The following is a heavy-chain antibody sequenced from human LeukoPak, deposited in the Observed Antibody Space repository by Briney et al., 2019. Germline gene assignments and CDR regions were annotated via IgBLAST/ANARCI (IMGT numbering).Heavy chain of an antibody. V-gene: IGHV4-34*01. CDR3: ARDRQWFGELSWFDP. J-gene: IGHJ5*02. Sequence: SETLSLTCAVYGVSFSGYCWSWIRQPPGKGLEWIGEINHSGSTNYNPSLKSRVTISVDTSKNQFSLKLNSVTAADTAVYYCARDRQWFGELSWFDPWGQGTLVTVSS. CDR2: INHSGST. CDR1: GVSFSGYC. D-gene: IGHD3-10*01.